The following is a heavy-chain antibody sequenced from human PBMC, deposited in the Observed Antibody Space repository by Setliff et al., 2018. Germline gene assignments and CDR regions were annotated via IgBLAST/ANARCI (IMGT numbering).Heavy chain of an antibody. D-gene: IGHD1-1*01. Sequence: LSLTCSVSGGSISSGSYYWGWIRQSPGKGLEWIGSMYYSGSTYYNPSLKGRVTLSVDTTKNQFSLKLTSMTAADTAVYFCARTTGSTHNWLDPWGPG. CDR1: GGSISSGSYY. CDR2: MYYSGST. CDR3: ARTTGSTHNWLDP. J-gene: IGHJ5*02. V-gene: IGHV4-39*07.